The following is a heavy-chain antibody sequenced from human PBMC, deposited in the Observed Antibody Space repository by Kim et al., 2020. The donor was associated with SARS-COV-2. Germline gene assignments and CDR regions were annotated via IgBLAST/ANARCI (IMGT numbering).Heavy chain of an antibody. CDR3: ATLGLERRLGYYFDY. Sequence: SETLSLTCAVSGGSISSSNWWSWVRQPPGKGLEWIGEIYHSGSTNYNPSLKSRVTISVDKSKNQFSLKLSSVTAADTAVYYCATLGLERRLGYYFDYWGQGTLVTVSS. CDR1: GGSISSSNW. D-gene: IGHD1-1*01. CDR2: IYHSGST. V-gene: IGHV4-4*02. J-gene: IGHJ4*02.